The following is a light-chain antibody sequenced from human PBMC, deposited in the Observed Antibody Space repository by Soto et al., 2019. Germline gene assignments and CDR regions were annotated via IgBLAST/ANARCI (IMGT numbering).Light chain of an antibody. Sequence: QSVLTQPRSVSGSPGQSVTMSCTGTSSDVGAYNYVSWYQQRPGKAPKLIIYGVSRRPSGVPDRFSGSKSGNTASLTVSGLQAEDEADYYCCSYAGTYTFYVFGSGTKVTVL. CDR3: CSYAGTYTFYV. J-gene: IGLJ1*01. V-gene: IGLV2-11*01. CDR2: GVS. CDR1: SSDVGAYNY.